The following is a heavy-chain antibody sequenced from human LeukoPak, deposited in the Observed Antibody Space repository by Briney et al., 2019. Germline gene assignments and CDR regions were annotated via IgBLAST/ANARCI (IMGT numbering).Heavy chain of an antibody. CDR3: ARDLEYQLPMGI. D-gene: IGHD2-2*01. V-gene: IGHV1-2*02. J-gene: IGHJ4*02. CDR2: INPNSGGT. CDR1: GYTFTGYY. Sequence: ASAKVSCKASGYTFTGYYMHWVRQAPGQGLEWMGWINPNSGGTNYAQKFQGRVTMTRDTSISTAYMELSRLRPDDTAVYYCARDLEYQLPMGIWGQGTLVTVSS.